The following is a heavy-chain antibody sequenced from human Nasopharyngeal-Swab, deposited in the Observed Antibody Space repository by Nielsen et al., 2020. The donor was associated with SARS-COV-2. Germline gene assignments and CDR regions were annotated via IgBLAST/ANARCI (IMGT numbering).Heavy chain of an antibody. V-gene: IGHV3-21*04. CDR2: ISSSSTYI. CDR3: AKDGGGVVISLSDY. J-gene: IGHJ4*02. D-gene: IGHD3-3*01. CDR1: GFTFSSYN. Sequence: GESLKISCAASGFTFSSYNMNWVRQAPGKGLEWVSSISSSSTYIYYADSVKGRFTISRDHAKKSLYLQMNSLRAEDPAVYYCAKDGGGVVISLSDYWGQGTLVTVSS.